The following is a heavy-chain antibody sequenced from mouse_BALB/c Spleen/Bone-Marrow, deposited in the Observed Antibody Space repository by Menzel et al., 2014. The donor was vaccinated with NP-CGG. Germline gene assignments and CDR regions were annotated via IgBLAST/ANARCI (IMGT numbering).Heavy chain of an antibody. CDR1: GYTFTSYT. J-gene: IGHJ4*01. Sequence: VKVVDSAAELARPGASVKMSCKASGYTFTSYTMHWVKQRPGQGLEWIGYINPSSGYTEYNQKFKDKTTLTADKSSSTAYMQLSSLTSEDSAVYYCARLTGTSYAMDYWGQGTSVTVSS. CDR3: ARLTGTSYAMDY. CDR2: INPSSGYT. D-gene: IGHD4-1*01. V-gene: IGHV1-4*02.